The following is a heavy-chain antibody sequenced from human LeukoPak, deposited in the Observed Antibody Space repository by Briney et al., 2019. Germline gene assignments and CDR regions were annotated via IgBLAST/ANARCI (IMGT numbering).Heavy chain of an antibody. J-gene: IGHJ4*02. CDR1: GHTLTELS. D-gene: IGHD3-16*01. Sequence: WASVKVSYKVSGHTLTELSVHWVRQAPGKGLEWLGGFDIEDEKRWYERKFRGRVTVTEDTSIDTAYMELSGLTSDDTAVYFCTTEYITSAWRWGYWGQGTLVVVSS. V-gene: IGHV1-24*01. CDR2: FDIEDEKR. CDR3: TTEYITSAWRWGY.